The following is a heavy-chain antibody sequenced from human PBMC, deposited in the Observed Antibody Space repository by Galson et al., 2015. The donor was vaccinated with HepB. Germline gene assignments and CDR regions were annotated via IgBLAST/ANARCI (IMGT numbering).Heavy chain of an antibody. D-gene: IGHD2-15*01. J-gene: IGHJ5*02. Sequence: SVKVSCKASGYTFTSYAMHWVRQAPGQRLEWMGWINAGNGNTKYSQKFQGRVTITRDTSASTAYMELSSLRSEDTAVYYCARGMGGYCSGGSCHNWFDPWGQGTLVTVSS. CDR3: ARGMGGYCSGGSCHNWFDP. V-gene: IGHV1-3*01. CDR1: GYTFTSYA. CDR2: INAGNGNT.